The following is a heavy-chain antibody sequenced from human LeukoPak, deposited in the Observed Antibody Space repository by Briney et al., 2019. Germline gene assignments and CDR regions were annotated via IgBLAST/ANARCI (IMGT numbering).Heavy chain of an antibody. J-gene: IGHJ1*01. D-gene: IGHD2-21*02. V-gene: IGHV3-74*01. CDR2: ISRDGSST. CDR3: ASDVVVTATTSFQH. CDR1: GFTFSNYW. Sequence: GGSLRLSCAASGFTFSNYWMHWVRQAPGKGLVWVSRISRDGSSTSYADSVKGRVTISRDNAKNTLYLQMNSLRAEDTAVYYCASDVVVTATTSFQHRGQGTLVTVSS.